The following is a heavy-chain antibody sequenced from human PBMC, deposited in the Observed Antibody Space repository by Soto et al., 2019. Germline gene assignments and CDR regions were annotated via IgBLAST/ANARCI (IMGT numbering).Heavy chain of an antibody. CDR1: GLSFSRHA. V-gene: IGHV3-30*04. CDR3: ARSRSGAVADSFDF. Sequence: GGSLRLSSAASGLSFSRHAIHWVRQAPGKGLEWVAVISKDGSHKYYLDSVKGRFTISRDNSKNILYLQMNSLRDEDTAVYYCARSRSGAVADSFDFWGQGTLVTVSS. CDR2: ISKDGSHK. J-gene: IGHJ4*02. D-gene: IGHD3-10*01.